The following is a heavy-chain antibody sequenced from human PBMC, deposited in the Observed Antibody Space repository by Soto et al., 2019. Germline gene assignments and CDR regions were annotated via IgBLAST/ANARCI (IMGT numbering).Heavy chain of an antibody. CDR2: INPNSGGT. J-gene: IGHJ5*02. CDR3: ARDMGTVGATTSWFDP. V-gene: IGHV1-2*04. Sequence: ASVKVSCKASGYTFTGYYMHWVRQAPGQGLEWMGWINPNSGGTNYAQKFQGWVTMTRDTSISTAYMELSRLRSDDTAVYYCARDMGTVGATTSWFDPWGQRTLVTVSS. CDR1: GYTFTGYY. D-gene: IGHD1-26*01.